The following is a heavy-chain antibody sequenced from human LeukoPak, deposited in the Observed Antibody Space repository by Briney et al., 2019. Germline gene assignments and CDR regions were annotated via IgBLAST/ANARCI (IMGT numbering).Heavy chain of an antibody. CDR3: ARALIAARPDSLFDY. Sequence: GGSLRLSCAASGFIFSSYGMHWVRQAPGKGLEWVAFIRYDGSNKNYADSEKGRFTISRDNSKNTLYLQMGSLRPEDMAVYYCARALIAARPDSLFDYWGQGTLVTVSS. CDR2: IRYDGSNK. CDR1: GFIFSSYG. D-gene: IGHD6-6*01. V-gene: IGHV3-30*02. J-gene: IGHJ4*02.